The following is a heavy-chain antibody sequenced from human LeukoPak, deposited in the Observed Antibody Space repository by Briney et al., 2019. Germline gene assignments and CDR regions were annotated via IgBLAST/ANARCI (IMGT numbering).Heavy chain of an antibody. Sequence: ASETLSLTCGVYGGSFSGHDWSWVRQPPGKGREWIGGINYGGDTNYNPSLKSRVTISVDTSKNQFSLKVRSVTAADTAVYFCARGLGWKVTPMGLFYMDVWGEGATVTVSS. D-gene: IGHD1-1*01. V-gene: IGHV4-34*01. CDR3: ARGLGWKVTPMGLFYMDV. CDR2: INYGGDT. CDR1: GGSFSGHD. J-gene: IGHJ6*03.